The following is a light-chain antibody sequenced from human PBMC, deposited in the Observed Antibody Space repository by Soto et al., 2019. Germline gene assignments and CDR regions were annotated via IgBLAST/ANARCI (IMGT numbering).Light chain of an antibody. J-gene: IGKJ5*01. V-gene: IGKV3D-20*02. Sequence: EIVVTQSPGTLSLSPGERATLSCRASQSVSSSRLAWYRQKPGQAPRLLIYGASSRATGIPDRFSGRGSGADFTLTISSLEPEDFAVYYCQQRSDSITFGQGTRLEIK. CDR3: QQRSDSIT. CDR1: QSVSSSR. CDR2: GAS.